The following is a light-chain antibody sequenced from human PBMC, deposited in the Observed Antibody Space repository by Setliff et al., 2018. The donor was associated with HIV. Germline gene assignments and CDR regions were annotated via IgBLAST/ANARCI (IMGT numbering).Light chain of an antibody. CDR1: NLGTKS. CDR3: QVWDSGSDHAV. J-gene: IGLJ2*01. V-gene: IGLV3-21*04. CDR2: YDG. Sequence: SYELTQPPSVSVAPGKTATITCGGNNLGTKSVHWYQQKPGQAPSLVIYYDGDRTSDIPARFSGSKSGSTATLTITWVEAGDEADYYCQVWDSGSDHAVFGGGTKVTVL.